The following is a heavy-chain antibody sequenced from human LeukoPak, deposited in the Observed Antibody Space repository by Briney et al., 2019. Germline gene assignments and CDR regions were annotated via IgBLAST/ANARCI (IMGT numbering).Heavy chain of an antibody. CDR3: ARDYYDSSGYYSPDY. V-gene: IGHV3-21*01. CDR2: ISSSSSYI. J-gene: IGHJ4*02. CDR1: GFTFSSYS. D-gene: IGHD3-22*01. Sequence: GGSLRLSRAASGFTFSSYSMNWVRQAPGKGLEWVSSISSSSSYIYYADSVKGRFTISRDNAKNSLYLQMNSLRAEDTAVYYCARDYYDSSGYYSPDYWGQGTLVTVSS.